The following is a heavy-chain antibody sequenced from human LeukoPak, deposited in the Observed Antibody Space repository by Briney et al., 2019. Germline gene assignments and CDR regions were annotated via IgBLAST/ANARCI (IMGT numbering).Heavy chain of an antibody. CDR1: GGSFSGYY. Sequence: SETLSLTCAVYGGSFSGYYWSWIRQPPGKGLEWIGEINHSGSTNYNPSLKSRVTISVDTSKNQFSLKLSSVTAADTAVYYCARGGDYGVYFDYWGQGTLVTVSS. D-gene: IGHD4-17*01. CDR3: ARGGDYGVYFDY. CDR2: INHSGST. V-gene: IGHV4-34*01. J-gene: IGHJ4*02.